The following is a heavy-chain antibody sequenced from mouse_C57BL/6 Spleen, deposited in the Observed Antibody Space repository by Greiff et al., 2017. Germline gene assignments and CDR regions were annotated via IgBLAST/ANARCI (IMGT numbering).Heavy chain of an antibody. V-gene: IGHV1-26*01. Sequence: EVQLQQSGPELVKPGASVKISCKASGYTFTDYYMNWVKQSHGKSLEWIGDITPNNGGTSYNQKFKGNATLSVDQSSSTAYMALRSLTSEYSAVYYCARNLAYYRNLYYSMDYWGQGTSVTVSS. CDR3: ARNLAYYRNLYYSMDY. CDR2: ITPNNGGT. CDR1: GYTFTDYY. J-gene: IGHJ4*01. D-gene: IGHD2-10*01.